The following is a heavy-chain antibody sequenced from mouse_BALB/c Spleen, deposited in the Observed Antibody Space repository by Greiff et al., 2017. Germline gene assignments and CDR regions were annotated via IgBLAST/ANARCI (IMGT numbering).Heavy chain of an antibody. J-gene: IGHJ3*01. CDR3: ARDRGFAY. CDR1: GFTFSSYA. V-gene: IGHV5-6-5*01. Sequence: EVQVVESGGGLVKPGGSLKLSCAASGFTFSSYAMSWVRQTPEKRLEWVASISSGGSTYYPDSVKGRFTISRDNARNILYLQMSSLRSEDTAMYYCARDRGFAYWGQGTLVTVSA. CDR2: ISSGGST.